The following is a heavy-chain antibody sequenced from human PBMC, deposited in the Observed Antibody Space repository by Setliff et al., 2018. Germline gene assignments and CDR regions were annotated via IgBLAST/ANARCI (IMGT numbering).Heavy chain of an antibody. J-gene: IGHJ4*02. D-gene: IGHD7-27*01. Sequence: GGSLRLSCVASTFTFTKYAVTWVRQAPGKGLEWVSSIHVSGVSKYYADSVMGRFSISRDNSKNTLSLQMNSLRAEDTAVYYCVKDRGTNWSEGFDSWGQGTLVTVSS. V-gene: IGHV3-23*01. CDR3: VKDRGTNWSEGFDS. CDR2: IHVSGVSK. CDR1: TFTFTKYA.